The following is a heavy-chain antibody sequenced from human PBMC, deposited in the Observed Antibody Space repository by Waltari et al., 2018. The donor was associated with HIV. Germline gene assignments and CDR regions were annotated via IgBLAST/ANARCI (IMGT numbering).Heavy chain of an antibody. CDR2: ISWNSGSI. CDR1: GFTFVDYA. D-gene: IGHD6-19*01. CDR3: AKDRGPFIAVAGT. Sequence: EVQLVESGGGWVQPGRSLRPSCAASGFTFVDYAMHWVRQPPGKGLEWVSGISWNSGSIDYADSVKSRVTISRDNTKNSLYLQMNSVRAEDTALYYCAKDRGPFIAVAGTWGQGTLVTVSS. V-gene: IGHV3-9*01. J-gene: IGHJ5*02.